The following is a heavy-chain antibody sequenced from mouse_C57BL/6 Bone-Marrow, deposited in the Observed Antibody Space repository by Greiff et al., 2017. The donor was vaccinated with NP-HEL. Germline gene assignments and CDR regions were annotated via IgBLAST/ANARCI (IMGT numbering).Heavy chain of an antibody. D-gene: IGHD1-1*01. V-gene: IGHV5-4*03. CDR2: ISDGGSYT. J-gene: IGHJ2*01. CDR3: ARVATTVVATDY. CDR1: GFTFSSYA. Sequence: EVKVVESGGGLVKPGGSLKLSCAASGFTFSSYAMSWVRQTPEKRLEWVATISDGGSYTYYPDNVKGRFTISRDNAKNNLYLQMSHLKSEDTAMYYCARVATTVVATDYWGQGTTLTVSS.